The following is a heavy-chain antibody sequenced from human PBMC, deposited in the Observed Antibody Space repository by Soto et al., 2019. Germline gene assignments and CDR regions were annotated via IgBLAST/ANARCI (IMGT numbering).Heavy chain of an antibody. D-gene: IGHD1-26*01. V-gene: IGHV1-69*01. J-gene: IGHJ4*02. CDR1: GGTFSSYS. Sequence: QVQLVQSRAEVMKPGSSVKVSCKASGGTFSSYSINWVRQAPGQGLEWMGEIIPIFGTANYAQKFQGRVTITADESTSTAYMELSSLRSEDTAVYYCARDGGRHSGGIDYWGQGTLVTVSS. CDR3: ARDGGRHSGGIDY. CDR2: IIPIFGTA.